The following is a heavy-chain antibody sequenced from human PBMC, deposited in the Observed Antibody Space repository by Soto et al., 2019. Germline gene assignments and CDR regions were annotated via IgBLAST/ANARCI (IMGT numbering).Heavy chain of an antibody. CDR2: IYHSGST. V-gene: IGHV4-30-2*01. D-gene: IGHD6-13*01. Sequence: QLQLQESGSGLVKPSQTLSLTCAVSGGSISSGGYSWSWIRQPPGKGLEWIGYIYHSGSTYYNPSLRSRVTISVDRSKNQFSLKLSSGTAADTAVYYCARDSYSSSWYVWFDPWGQGTLVTVSS. CDR1: GGSISSGGYS. J-gene: IGHJ5*02. CDR3: ARDSYSSSWYVWFDP.